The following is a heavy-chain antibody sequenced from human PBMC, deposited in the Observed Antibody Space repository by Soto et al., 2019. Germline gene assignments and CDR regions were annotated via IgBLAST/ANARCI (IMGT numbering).Heavy chain of an antibody. CDR1: GFTFSSYA. CDR3: AKDRAEYYDSSCYRLAYYYYGMDV. Sequence: EVQLVESGGGLVKPGGSLRLSCAASGFTFSSYAMSWVRQAPGKGLEWVSAISGSGGSTYYADSVKGRFTISRDNPKKMLYLQMNSLRAEDTAVYYCAKDRAEYYDSSCYRLAYYYYGMDVWGQGTTVTVSS. D-gene: IGHD3-22*01. CDR2: ISGSGGST. V-gene: IGHV3-23*04. J-gene: IGHJ6*02.